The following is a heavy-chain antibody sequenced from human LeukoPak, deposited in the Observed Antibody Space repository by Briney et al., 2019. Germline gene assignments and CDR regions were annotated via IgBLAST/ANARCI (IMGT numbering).Heavy chain of an antibody. V-gene: IGHV4-4*07. J-gene: IGHJ3*02. CDR3: ARDRDVLLWFGELSGAFDI. CDR1: GGSISSYY. CDR2: IYTSGST. D-gene: IGHD3-10*01. Sequence: SETLSLTCTVSGGSISSYYWSWIRQPAGKGLEWIGRIYTSGSTNYNPSLKSRVTMSVDTSKNQFSLKLSSVTAADTAVYCCARDRDVLLWFGELSGAFDIWGQGTMVTVSS.